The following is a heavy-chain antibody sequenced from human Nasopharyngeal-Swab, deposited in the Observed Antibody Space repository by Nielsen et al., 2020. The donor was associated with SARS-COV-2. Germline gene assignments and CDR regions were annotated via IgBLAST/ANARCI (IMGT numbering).Heavy chain of an antibody. J-gene: IGHJ6*02. CDR3: AREPIPVVYYYYGMDV. CDR2: ISSSGSTI. D-gene: IGHD4-23*01. V-gene: IGHV3-11*04. CDR1: GFTFSDYY. Sequence: GGFLRLSCAASGFTFSDYYMNWIRQAPGKGLEWVSYISSSGSTIYYADSVKGRFTISRDNDKNTLYLQMNSLRAEDTAVYYCAREPIPVVYYYYGMDVWGQGTTVTVSS.